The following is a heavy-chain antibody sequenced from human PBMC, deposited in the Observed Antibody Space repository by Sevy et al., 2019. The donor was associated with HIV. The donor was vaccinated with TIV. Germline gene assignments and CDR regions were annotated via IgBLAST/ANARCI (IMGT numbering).Heavy chain of an antibody. CDR3: AKDTGSGRIYFDS. CDR1: GFTFSNYA. Sequence: GSLRLSFAASGFTFSNYAMTWVRQAPGKGLEWVSSISGSTGTTYYADSVKGRFTISRDNSKNTLYLQMNSLRAEDTAVYSCAKDTGSGRIYFDSWGQGTPVTVSS. D-gene: IGHD3-10*01. CDR2: ISGSTGTT. J-gene: IGHJ4*02. V-gene: IGHV3-23*01.